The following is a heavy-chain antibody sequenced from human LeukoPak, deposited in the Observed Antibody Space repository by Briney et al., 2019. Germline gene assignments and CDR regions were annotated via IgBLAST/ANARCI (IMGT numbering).Heavy chain of an antibody. V-gene: IGHV5-51*01. CDR3: ATYDLSVAGPLDI. D-gene: IGHD6-19*01. J-gene: IGHJ3*02. Sequence: GESLKISCKGSGYSFTSYWIGWVRQMPGKGLEWMGIIYPGDSDTRYSPSFQGQVTISADKSISTAYLQWSSLKASDTAMYSCATYDLSVAGPLDIWGQGTMVTVSS. CDR1: GYSFTSYW. CDR2: IYPGDSDT.